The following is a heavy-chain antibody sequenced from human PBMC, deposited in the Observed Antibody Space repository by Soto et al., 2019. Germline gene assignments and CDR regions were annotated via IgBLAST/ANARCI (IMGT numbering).Heavy chain of an antibody. J-gene: IGHJ4*02. CDR1: GFTFSTYE. V-gene: IGHV3-48*03. Sequence: GGSLRLSCAASGFTFSTYEFNWVRQAPGRGLECISYISVSGNIIKYAESVKGRFTISRDNAENSLHLHMSNLRVDDTALYFCVRDTMRASAAASLDYWGQGTHVTVSA. CDR2: ISVSGNII. D-gene: IGHD2-2*01. CDR3: VRDTMRASAAASLDY.